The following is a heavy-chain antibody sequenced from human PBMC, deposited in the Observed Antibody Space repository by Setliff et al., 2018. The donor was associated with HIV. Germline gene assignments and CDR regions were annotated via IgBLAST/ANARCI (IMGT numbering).Heavy chain of an antibody. V-gene: IGHV1-69*13. CDR3: ARDWLDNFFGDFGS. CDR1: GYTFTGYY. Sequence: SVKVSCKASGYTFTGYYMHWVRQAPGQGLEWMGGIIPIFDTVNYAQKFQGRVTITADESTNTAYMELSSLRSEDTAVYYCARDWLDNFFGDFGSWGQGTLVTVSS. D-gene: IGHD3-16*01. CDR2: IIPIFDTV. J-gene: IGHJ4*02.